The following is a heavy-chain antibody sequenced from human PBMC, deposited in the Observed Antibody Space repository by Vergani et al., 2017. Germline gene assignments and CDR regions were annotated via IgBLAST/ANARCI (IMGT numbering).Heavy chain of an antibody. CDR3: ASTYPAPQEAFEI. D-gene: IGHD2-2*01. CDR1: GGSISSGGYY. J-gene: IGHJ3*02. Sequence: QVQLQESGPGLVKPSQTLSLTCTVSGGSISSGGYYWSWIRQHPGKGLEWIGYIYYSGSTYYNPSLKSRVTISVDTSKNQFSLKLSAVTAADAAVDYCASTYPAPQEAFEIWGQGTMVTVSS. V-gene: IGHV4-31*03. CDR2: IYYSGST.